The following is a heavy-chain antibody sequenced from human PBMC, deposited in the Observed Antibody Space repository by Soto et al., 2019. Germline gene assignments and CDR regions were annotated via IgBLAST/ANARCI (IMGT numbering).Heavy chain of an antibody. D-gene: IGHD1-26*01. CDR2: IWYDGSNK. CDR1: GFTFSTYG. J-gene: IGHJ6*02. Sequence: QVQLVESGGGVVQPQRSLRLSCAASGFTFSTYGMHWVRQAPGKGLEWVAAIWYDGSNKYYADSVKGRFTISRDNSKNTLYLQMNSLRAEDTAVYYCARGKEPYGMDVWGQGTTVTVSS. CDR3: ARGKEPYGMDV. V-gene: IGHV3-33*01.